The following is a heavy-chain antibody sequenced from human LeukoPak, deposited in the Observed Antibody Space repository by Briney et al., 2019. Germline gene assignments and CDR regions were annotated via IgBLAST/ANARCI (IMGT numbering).Heavy chain of an antibody. CDR2: INPSGGST. Sequence: ASVKVSCKASGYTFTSYYMHWVRQAPGQGLEWMGIINPSGGSTSYAQKFQGRVTITADESTSTAYMELSSLRSEDTAVYYCASHTRRAMALDYWGQGTLVTVSS. CDR1: GYTFTSYY. CDR3: ASHTRRAMALDY. V-gene: IGHV1-46*01. J-gene: IGHJ4*02. D-gene: IGHD5-18*01.